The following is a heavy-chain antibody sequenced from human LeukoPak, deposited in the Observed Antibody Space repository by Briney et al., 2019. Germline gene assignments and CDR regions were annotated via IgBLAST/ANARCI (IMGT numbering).Heavy chain of an antibody. CDR3: AREASSGYSDY. D-gene: IGHD3-22*01. CDR1: GFTFSNYN. V-gene: IGHV3-21*01. J-gene: IGHJ4*02. CDR2: ITSSSTYI. Sequence: PGGSLRLSCAASGFTFSNYNMNWVRQAPGKGLEWVSSITSSSTYIFYADSVKGRFTISRDNAKNSLYLQMNSLRAEDTAVYYCAREASSGYSDYWGQGTLVTVSS.